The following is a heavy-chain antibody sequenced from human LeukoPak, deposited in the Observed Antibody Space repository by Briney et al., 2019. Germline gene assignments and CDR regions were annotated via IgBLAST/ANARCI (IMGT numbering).Heavy chain of an antibody. D-gene: IGHD6-19*01. Sequence: GESLRLSCAASGFTFDDYGMSWVRQAPGKGLEWVSGINWNGGSTGYADSVKGRFTISRDNAKNSLYLQMNSLRAEDTALYYCARSPPRIAVAAAFWDYWGQGTLVTVSS. V-gene: IGHV3-20*04. CDR2: INWNGGST. CDR3: ARSPPRIAVAAAFWDY. CDR1: GFTFDDYG. J-gene: IGHJ4*02.